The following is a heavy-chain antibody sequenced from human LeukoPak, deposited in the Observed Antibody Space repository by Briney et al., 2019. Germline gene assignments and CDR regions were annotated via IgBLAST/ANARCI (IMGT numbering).Heavy chain of an antibody. Sequence: SETLSLTCTVSGDSITSRSYWSWIRQPPGKGLEWIGYLRHSGNTNHNSSFKGRVTFSLDTSKNQFSLILRSVTAADTAIYFCARESSTTQTILFDYWGQGTLVTVSS. CDR2: LRHSGNT. CDR1: GDSITSRSY. J-gene: IGHJ4*02. D-gene: IGHD1-14*01. V-gene: IGHV4-59*11. CDR3: ARESSTTQTILFDY.